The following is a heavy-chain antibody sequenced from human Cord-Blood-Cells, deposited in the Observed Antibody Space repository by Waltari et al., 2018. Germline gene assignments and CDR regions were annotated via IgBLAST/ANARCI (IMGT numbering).Heavy chain of an antibody. Sequence: QVQLQESGPGLVKPSETLSLTCTVSGGAISSHYWSWIRQPPGKGLEWIGYIYYSGSTNYNPSLTSRVTISVDTSKNQFALKLSSVTAADTAVYYCARDSRYSRKGSYGMDVWGQGTTVTVSS. D-gene: IGHD1-1*01. V-gene: IGHV4-59*11. J-gene: IGHJ6*02. CDR2: IYYSGST. CDR3: ARDSRYSRKGSYGMDV. CDR1: GGAISSHY.